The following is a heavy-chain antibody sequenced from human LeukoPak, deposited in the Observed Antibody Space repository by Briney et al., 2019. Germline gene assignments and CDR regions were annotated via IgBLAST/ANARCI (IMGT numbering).Heavy chain of an antibody. D-gene: IGHD3/OR15-3a*01. CDR2: INPDGSEK. V-gene: IGHV3-7*01. CDR1: GFSFSSNW. CDR3: ARAQWTAFDYYYYMDV. J-gene: IGHJ6*03. Sequence: GGSLRLSCAASGFSFSSNWMTWVRQAPGKGLEWVGNINPDGSEKFYVDSVKGRFTISRDNAKDSLYLQMNGLRAEDTAIYYCARAQWTAFDYYYYMDVWGKGTTVTVSS.